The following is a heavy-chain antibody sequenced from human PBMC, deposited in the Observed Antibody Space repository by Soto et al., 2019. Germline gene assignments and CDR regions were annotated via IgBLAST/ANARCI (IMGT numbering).Heavy chain of an antibody. CDR1: GYTFTSYD. CDR2: MNPNSGNT. Sequence: ASVKVSCKASGYTFTSYDINWVRQATGQGLEWMGWMNPNSGNTGYAQKFQGRVTMTRNTSISTAYMELSSLRSEDTAVYYCARSVQPWQYYYYYYYMDVWGKGTTVTVSS. CDR3: ARSVQPWQYYYYYYYMDV. J-gene: IGHJ6*03. D-gene: IGHD2-2*01. V-gene: IGHV1-8*01.